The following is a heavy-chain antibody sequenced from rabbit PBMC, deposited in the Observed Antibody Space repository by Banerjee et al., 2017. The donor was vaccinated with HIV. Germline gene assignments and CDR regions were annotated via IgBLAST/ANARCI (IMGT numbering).Heavy chain of an antibody. CDR3: ARDGSSYYTFNL. J-gene: IGHJ4*01. D-gene: IGHD8-1*01. CDR1: GFSFSSSYW. V-gene: IGHV1S45*01. CDR2: IYTGDGPT. Sequence: QEQLKESGGDLVKPGASLTLTCTASGFSFSSSYWICWVRQAPGKGPEWIACIYTGDGPTYYASWVNGRFTISKTSSTTVTLQMTSLTAADTATYFCARDGSSYYTFNLWGPGTLVTVS.